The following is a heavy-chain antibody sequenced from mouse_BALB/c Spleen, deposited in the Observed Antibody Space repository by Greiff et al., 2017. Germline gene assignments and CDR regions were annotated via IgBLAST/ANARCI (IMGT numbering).Heavy chain of an antibody. J-gene: IGHJ3*01. Sequence: EVHLVESGGGLVKPGGSLKLSCAASGFTFSSYAMSWVRQSPEKRLEWVAEISSGGSYTYYPDTVTGRFTISRDNAKNTLYLEMSSLRSEDTAMYYCATLLRLRNFAYWGQGTLVTVSA. CDR1: GFTFSSYA. CDR3: ATLLRLRNFAY. V-gene: IGHV5-9-4*01. D-gene: IGHD1-2*01. CDR2: ISSGGSYT.